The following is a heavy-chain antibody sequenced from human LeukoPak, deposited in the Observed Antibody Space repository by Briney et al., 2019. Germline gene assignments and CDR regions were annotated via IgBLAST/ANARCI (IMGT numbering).Heavy chain of an antibody. V-gene: IGHV3-30*02. CDR1: GFTFSSYG. Sequence: GGSLRLSCAASGFTFSSYGMHWVRQAPGKGLEWVAFIRYDGSNKYYADSVKGRFTISRDNSKNTLYLQMNSLRAEDTAVYYCAKDPPITAYYFDYWGQGTLVTVSS. CDR2: IRYDGSNK. J-gene: IGHJ4*02. CDR3: AKDPPITAYYFDY.